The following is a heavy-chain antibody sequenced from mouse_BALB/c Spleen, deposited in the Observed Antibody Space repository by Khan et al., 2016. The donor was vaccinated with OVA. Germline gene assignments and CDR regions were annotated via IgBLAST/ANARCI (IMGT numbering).Heavy chain of an antibody. V-gene: IGHV2-6-5*01. J-gene: IGHJ4*01. CDR2: IWVSGSK. CDR3: ARDPPYYSMDY. Sequence: QVQLKESGPGLVAPSQSLSITCTVSGFSLTDYAVSWIRQPPGKGLEWLGVIWVSGSKYYNSVLKPRLSISKDNSKSQVFLKMNSLQTDDTAMYFCARDPPYYSMDYWGQGTSVTGSS. CDR1: GFSLTDYA.